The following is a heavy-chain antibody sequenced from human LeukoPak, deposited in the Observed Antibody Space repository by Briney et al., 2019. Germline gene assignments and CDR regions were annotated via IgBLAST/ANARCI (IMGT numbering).Heavy chain of an antibody. CDR1: GFTFDDYG. V-gene: IGHV3-20*04. CDR2: INWNGGST. Sequence: GGSLRLSCAASGFTFDDYGMSWVRQAPGKGLEWVSGINWNGGSTGYADSVKGRFTISRDNAKNSLYLQMNSLRAEDTALYYCAGDRFYDFWSGYYGNWFDPWGQGTLVTVSS. CDR3: AGDRFYDFWSGYYGNWFDP. D-gene: IGHD3-3*01. J-gene: IGHJ5*02.